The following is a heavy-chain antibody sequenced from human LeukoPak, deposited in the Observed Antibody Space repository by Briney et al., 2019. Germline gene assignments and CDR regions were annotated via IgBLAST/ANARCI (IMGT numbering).Heavy chain of an antibody. CDR1: GFSFSDFY. Sequence: GGSLRLSCAASGFSFSDFYMSWIRQAPGKGLEWVSYISSSGNTKYYADSVKGRFTISRDNAKNSLYLQMNSLRAEDTAVYYCARVGHGYTFDIWGQGTMVTVSS. V-gene: IGHV3-11*01. D-gene: IGHD3-22*01. CDR3: ARVGHGYTFDI. J-gene: IGHJ3*02. CDR2: ISSSGNTK.